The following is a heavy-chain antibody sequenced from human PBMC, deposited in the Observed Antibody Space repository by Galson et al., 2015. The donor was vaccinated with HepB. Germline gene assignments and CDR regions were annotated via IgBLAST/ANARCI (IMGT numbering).Heavy chain of an antibody. CDR2: IIPILGIA. J-gene: IGHJ3*02. D-gene: IGHD4-17*01. CDR3: AGSELPSSHRDYDASDI. CDR1: GGTFSSYT. V-gene: IGHV1-69*02. Sequence: SVKVSCKASGGTFSSYTISWVRQAPGQGLEWMGRIIPILGIANYAQKFQGRVTITADKSTSTAYMELSSLRSEDTAVYYCAGSELPSSHRDYDASDIWGQGTMVTVSS.